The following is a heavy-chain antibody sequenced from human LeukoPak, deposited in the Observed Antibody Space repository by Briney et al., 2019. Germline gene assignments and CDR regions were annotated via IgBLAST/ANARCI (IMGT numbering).Heavy chain of an antibody. V-gene: IGHV3-49*04. D-gene: IGHD5-12*01. CDR3: TRLAGSGHDRFDF. CDR2: IRTKDFGATT. CDR1: GFTFGDYA. J-gene: IGHJ4*02. Sequence: TGRSLRLSCSASGFTFGDYAMGWVRQAPGKGLEWLGFIRTKDFGATTQYPASVKGRFSISRDDSKRVVYLQMNSLNIEDTAVFYCTRLAGSGHDRFDFWGQGTLVTVSS.